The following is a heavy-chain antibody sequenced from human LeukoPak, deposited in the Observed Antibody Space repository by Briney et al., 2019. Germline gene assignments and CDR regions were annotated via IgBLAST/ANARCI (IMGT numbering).Heavy chain of an antibody. J-gene: IGHJ4*02. CDR3: AKAHDYGDYAGFDY. CDR1: GFNFDDYA. V-gene: IGHV3-9*01. Sequence: GGSLRLSCAASGFNFDDYAMHWVRQAPGKGLEWVSGISWNSGNIAYADSVKGRFTISRDSAKTSLYLQINNLRAEDTALYYCAKAHDYGDYAGFDYWGQGTLVSVSS. CDR2: ISWNSGNI. D-gene: IGHD4-17*01.